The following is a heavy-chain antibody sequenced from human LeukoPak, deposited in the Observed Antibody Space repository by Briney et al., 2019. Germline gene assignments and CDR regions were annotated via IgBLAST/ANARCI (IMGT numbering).Heavy chain of an antibody. CDR1: GFTVSSNY. CDR3: ARDRVNYYDSSGLGYYYYGMDV. V-gene: IGHV3-53*04. CDR2: IYSGGST. J-gene: IGHJ6*02. D-gene: IGHD3-22*01. Sequence: GGSLRLSCAASGFTVSSNYMSWVRLAPGKGLEWVSVIYSGGSTYYADSVKGRFTISRHNSKNTLYLQMNSLRAEDTAVYYCARDRVNYYDSSGLGYYYYGMDVWGQGTTVTVSS.